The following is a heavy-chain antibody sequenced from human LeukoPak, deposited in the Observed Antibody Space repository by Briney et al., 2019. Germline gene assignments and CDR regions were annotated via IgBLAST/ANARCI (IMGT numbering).Heavy chain of an antibody. V-gene: IGHV4-34*01. CDR2: INHSGST. CDR1: GGSFSGYY. D-gene: IGHD6-13*01. J-gene: IGHJ4*02. Sequence: SETPSLTCAVYGGSFSGYYWSWIRQPPGKGLEWIGEINHSGSTNYNPSLKSRVTISVDTSKNQFSLKLSSVTAADTAVYYCARGRGVYSSSWYYWGQGTLVTVSS. CDR3: ARGRGVYSSSWYY.